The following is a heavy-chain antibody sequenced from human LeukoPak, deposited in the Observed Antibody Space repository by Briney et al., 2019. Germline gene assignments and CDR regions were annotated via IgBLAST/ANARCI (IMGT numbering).Heavy chain of an antibody. D-gene: IGHD6-13*01. J-gene: IGHJ4*02. CDR2: IYYSGST. V-gene: IGHV4-59*12. Sequence: PGGSLRLSCAASGFTFSSYWMSWIRQPPGKGLEWIGYIYYSGSTNYNPSLKSRVTISVDTSKNQFSLKLSSVTAADTAVYYCARGRDSSLDYWGQGTLVTVSS. CDR3: ARGRDSSLDY. CDR1: GFTFSSYW.